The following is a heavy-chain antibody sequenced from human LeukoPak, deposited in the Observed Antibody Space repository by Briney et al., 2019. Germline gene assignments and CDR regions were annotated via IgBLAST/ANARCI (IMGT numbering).Heavy chain of an antibody. Sequence: SETLSLTCAVSGGSIGGYYWSWIRQPPGQGLEWIGYVSYSGNTKFNPSLKSRVTISIDTSKNQFSVILTSVTAADTAVYFCARVNYASGGYSSWFDPWGQGTLVTVSS. D-gene: IGHD3-10*01. CDR2: VSYSGNT. CDR1: GGSIGGYY. V-gene: IGHV4-59*08. CDR3: ARVNYASGGYSSWFDP. J-gene: IGHJ5*02.